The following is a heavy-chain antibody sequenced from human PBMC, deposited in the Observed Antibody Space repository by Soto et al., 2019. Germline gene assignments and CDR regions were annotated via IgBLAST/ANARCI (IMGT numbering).Heavy chain of an antibody. CDR3: ASPVPAAAIHAFDY. Sequence: ASVKVSCKASGGTFSSYAISWVRQAPGQGLEWMGGIIPIFGTANYAQKFQGRVTITADESTSTAYMELSSLRSEDTAVYYCASPVPAAAIHAFDYWGQGTLVTVSS. CDR2: IIPIFGTA. V-gene: IGHV1-69*13. J-gene: IGHJ4*02. D-gene: IGHD2-2*01. CDR1: GGTFSSYA.